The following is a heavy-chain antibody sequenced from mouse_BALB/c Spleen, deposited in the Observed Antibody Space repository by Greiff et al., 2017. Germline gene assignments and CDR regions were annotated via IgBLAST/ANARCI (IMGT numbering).Heavy chain of an antibody. CDR1: GYTFSSYW. Sequence: QVQLQQSGAELMKPGASVKISCKATGYTFSSYWIEWVKQRPGHGLEWIGEILPGSGSTNYNEKFKGKATFTADTSSNTAYMQLSSLTSEDSAVYYCARSGITTVVEGYWGQGTTLTVSS. CDR2: ILPGSGST. D-gene: IGHD1-1*01. CDR3: ARSGITTVVEGY. J-gene: IGHJ2*01. V-gene: IGHV1-9*01.